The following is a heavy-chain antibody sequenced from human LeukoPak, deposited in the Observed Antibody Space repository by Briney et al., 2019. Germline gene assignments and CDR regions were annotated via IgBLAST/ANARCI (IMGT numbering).Heavy chain of an antibody. J-gene: IGHJ4*02. CDR3: AKNYGDSYFDY. V-gene: IGHV3-23*01. D-gene: IGHD4-17*01. CDR2: ISGSGGAT. Sequence: GGSLRLSCAASGVTFSSYAMTWVRQAPGKGLEWVSGISGSGGATYYADSVKGRFTISRDNSKNTLYLQMNSLRAEDTAVYYCAKNYGDSYFDYWGQGTLVTVSS. CDR1: GVTFSSYA.